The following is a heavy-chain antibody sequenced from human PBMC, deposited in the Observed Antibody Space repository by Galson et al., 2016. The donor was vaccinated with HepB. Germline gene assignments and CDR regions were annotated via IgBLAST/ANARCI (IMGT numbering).Heavy chain of an antibody. Sequence: SLRLSCASSGFVFDEYTMYWVRQRPGKGLEFVSLISWDGGSTYYGDSVRGRFSTSRDNTKNSLHLQMNSLRPEDTAFYYCAKEGARELPGPIDHWGQGALVIVSS. D-gene: IGHD1-26*01. CDR2: ISWDGGST. J-gene: IGHJ4*02. CDR1: GFVFDEYT. CDR3: AKEGARELPGPIDH. V-gene: IGHV3-43*01.